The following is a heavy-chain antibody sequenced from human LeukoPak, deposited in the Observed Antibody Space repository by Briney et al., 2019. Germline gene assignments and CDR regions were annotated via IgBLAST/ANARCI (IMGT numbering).Heavy chain of an antibody. CDR3: ARDFEGVHRTTNSYTYYYYMDV. V-gene: IGHV3-66*01. Sequence: GGSLRLSCAASGFTVSDNYMSWVRQAPGKGLEWVSTVYSGGLTYYADPVKGRFTISRDNSKNTLYLQMSSLRAEDTAVYYCARDFEGVHRTTNSYTYYYYMDVWGKGTTVIVSS. J-gene: IGHJ6*03. D-gene: IGHD2/OR15-2a*01. CDR2: VYSGGLT. CDR1: GFTVSDNY.